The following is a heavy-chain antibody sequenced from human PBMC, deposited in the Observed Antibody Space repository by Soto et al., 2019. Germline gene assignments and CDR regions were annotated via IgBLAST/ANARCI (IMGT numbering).Heavy chain of an antibody. D-gene: IGHD5-12*01. V-gene: IGHV3-48*04. CDR2: ISSSSSSTI. CDR1: GFTFSSYS. J-gene: IGHJ3*02. CDR3: ARDNPMGTDSGYDYRDAFDI. Sequence: GGSLRLSCAASGFTFSSYSMNWVRQAPGKGLEWVSYISSSSSSTIYYADSVKGRFTISRDNAKNSLYLQMNSLRAEDTAVYYCARDNPMGTDSGYDYRDAFDIWGQGTMVTVSS.